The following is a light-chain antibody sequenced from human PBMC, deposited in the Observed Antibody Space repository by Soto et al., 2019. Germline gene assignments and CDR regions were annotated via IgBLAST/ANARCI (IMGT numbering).Light chain of an antibody. V-gene: IGKV1-39*01. CDR3: QQSYTSQQT. Sequence: DIQMPQSPSSLSASVGDTVSITCRAGQTFNNYLNWYQHKPGKVPKLLMYAATALQSGVPSRSSASASGTDLTLTIINVQPEDCGTYYCQQSYTSQQTFGQGTKLEI. CDR2: AAT. CDR1: QTFNNY. J-gene: IGKJ2*01.